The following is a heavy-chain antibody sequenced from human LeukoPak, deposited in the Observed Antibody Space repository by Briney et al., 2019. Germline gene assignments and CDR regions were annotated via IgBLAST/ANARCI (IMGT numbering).Heavy chain of an antibody. CDR1: GFTLSSYA. V-gene: IGHV3-23*01. J-gene: IGHJ4*02. D-gene: IGHD2-21*01. CDR3: AKAPVTTCSGAYCYPFDY. CDR2: ISVSGNT. Sequence: GGSLRLSCAASGFTLSSYAMSWVRQAPGKGLEWVSAISVSGNTYHADSVKGRFTISRDSSKNTLYLQMNRLRAEDAAVYYRAKAPVTTCSGAYCYPFDYWGQGTLVTVSS.